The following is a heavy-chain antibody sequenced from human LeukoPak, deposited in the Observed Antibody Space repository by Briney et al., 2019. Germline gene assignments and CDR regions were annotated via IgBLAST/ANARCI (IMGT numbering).Heavy chain of an antibody. CDR3: ARDPSFPYYFDY. J-gene: IGHJ4*02. Sequence: GGSLRLSCAASGFTFSAYGMHWVRQSPGKGLEWVAVIWYDGSKKYYGYSVKGRFTISRDNSKNSLFLQMNSLRAEDTAVYYCARDPSFPYYFDYWGQGTLVTVPS. CDR2: IWYDGSKK. D-gene: IGHD6-6*01. V-gene: IGHV3-33*01. CDR1: GFTFSAYG.